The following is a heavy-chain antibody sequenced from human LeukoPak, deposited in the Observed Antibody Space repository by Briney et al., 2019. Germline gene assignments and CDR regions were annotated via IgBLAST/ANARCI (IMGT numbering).Heavy chain of an antibody. D-gene: IGHD3-10*01. CDR2: IYYSGST. CDR3: ARRFAPSRNNAFDI. J-gene: IGHJ3*02. CDR1: GGSINSSSYY. V-gene: IGHV4-39*01. Sequence: SETLSLTCTVSGGSINSSSYYWGWIRQPPGKGLEWIGTIYYSGSTYYNPSLKSRVTISVDTSKNQFSLKLSSVTASDTAVYYCARRFAPSRNNAFDIWGQGTMVTVSS.